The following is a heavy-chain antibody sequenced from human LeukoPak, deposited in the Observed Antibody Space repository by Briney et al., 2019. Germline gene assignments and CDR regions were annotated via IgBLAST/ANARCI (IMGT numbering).Heavy chain of an antibody. CDR2: IYTSGST. J-gene: IGHJ4*02. CDR1: GGSISSGSYY. Sequence: SETLSLTCTVSGGSISSGSYYWSWIRQPAGKGLEWIWRIYTSGSTNYNPYLKSRVTISVDTSKNQFSLKLSSVTAADTAVYYCASGLVGATTDYWGQGTLVTVSS. CDR3: ASGLVGATTDY. D-gene: IGHD1-26*01. V-gene: IGHV4-61*02.